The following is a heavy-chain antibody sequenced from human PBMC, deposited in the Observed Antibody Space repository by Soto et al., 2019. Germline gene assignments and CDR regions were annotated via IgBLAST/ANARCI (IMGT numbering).Heavy chain of an antibody. V-gene: IGHV4-31*02. J-gene: IGHJ3*02. Sequence: QVRLQEWGPELVKPSQTLSLKCSVSGGSITTGGRYWSWIRQLPGKGLEWIGDIYYSGNTYYHASLKSRVTISVEAAKNQSSLKLSSVTAADTAVYYCAQALVFTGGDGFDTWGQGRLVTVSS. CDR2: IYYSGNT. CDR1: GGSITTGGRY. CDR3: AQALVFTGGDGFDT. D-gene: IGHD1-1*01.